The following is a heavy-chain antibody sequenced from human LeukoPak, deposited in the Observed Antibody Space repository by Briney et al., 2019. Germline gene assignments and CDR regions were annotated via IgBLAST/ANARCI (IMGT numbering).Heavy chain of an antibody. V-gene: IGHV4-61*02. CDR3: ARETENYSSGWYGWFDP. CDR1: GGSISSSSYY. Sequence: PSETLSLTCTVSGGSISSSSYYWSWIRQPAGKGLEWIERIYTSGRTNYNPSLKSRVTMSVDPSQNQFSLKLSSVTAADTAVYYCARETENYSSGWYGWFDPWGQGTLVTVSS. D-gene: IGHD6-19*01. J-gene: IGHJ5*02. CDR2: IYTSGRT.